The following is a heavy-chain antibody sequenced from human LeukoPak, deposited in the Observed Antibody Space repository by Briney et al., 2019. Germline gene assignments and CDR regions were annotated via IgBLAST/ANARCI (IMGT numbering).Heavy chain of an antibody. Sequence: GGSLRLSCAASGFTFDDYAMHWVRQAPGKGLEWVSGISWNSGSIGYADSVKGRFTISRDNAKNSLYLQMNSLRAEDTALYYCXXXXXXXXXSSGWNHDAFDIWGQGTMVTVSS. CDR1: GFTFDDYA. CDR3: XXXXXXXXXSSGWNHDAFDI. V-gene: IGHV3-9*01. CDR2: ISWNSGSI. D-gene: IGHD3-22*01. J-gene: IGHJ3*02.